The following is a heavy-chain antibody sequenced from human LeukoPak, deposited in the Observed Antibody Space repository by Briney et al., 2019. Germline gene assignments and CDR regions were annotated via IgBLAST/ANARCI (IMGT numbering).Heavy chain of an antibody. D-gene: IGHD2-15*01. J-gene: IGHJ4*02. CDR3: AKTGGLGYCSGGSCYLVDY. CDR1: GVTFSSYG. V-gene: IGHV3-30*02. CDR2: IRYDGSNK. Sequence: GGSLRLSCAASGVTFSSYGMHWVRQAPGKGLDWVAFIRYDGSNKYYADSVKGRFTISRDNSKNPLYLQMNSLTAEDTAVYYCAKTGGLGYCSGGSCYLVDYWGQGTLVTVSS.